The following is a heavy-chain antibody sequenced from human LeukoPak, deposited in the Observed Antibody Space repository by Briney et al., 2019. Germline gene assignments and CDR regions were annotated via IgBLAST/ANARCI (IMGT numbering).Heavy chain of an antibody. Sequence: SETLSLTCTVSGGSISSSSYYWGWIRQPPGRGLEWIGNIYYSESTYYNPSLKSRVTISVDTSKNQFSLKLSSVTAADTAVYYCARLPNLRGYYYYMDVWGKGTTVTISS. V-gene: IGHV4-39*01. CDR2: IYYSEST. CDR3: ARLPNLRGYYYYMDV. J-gene: IGHJ6*03. CDR1: GGSISSSSYY.